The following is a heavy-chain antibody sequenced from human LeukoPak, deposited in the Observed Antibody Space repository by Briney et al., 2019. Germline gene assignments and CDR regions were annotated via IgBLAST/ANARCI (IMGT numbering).Heavy chain of an antibody. CDR1: GYTFTSYY. CDR2: INPSGGST. V-gene: IGHV1-46*01. Sequence: GASVTVSCKASGYTFTSYYMHWVRQAPGQGLEWMGIINPSGGSTSYAQKFQGRVTMTRDTSTSTVYMELSSLRSEDTAVCYCARSIAAADPSFDYWGQGTLVTVSS. J-gene: IGHJ4*02. CDR3: ARSIAAADPSFDY. D-gene: IGHD6-13*01.